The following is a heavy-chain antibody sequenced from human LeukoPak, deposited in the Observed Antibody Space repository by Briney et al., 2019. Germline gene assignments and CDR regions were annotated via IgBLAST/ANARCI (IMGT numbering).Heavy chain of an antibody. CDR1: GFTFSRYA. CDR2: ISSNGGST. Sequence: GGSLRLSCSASGFTFSRYAMHWVRQAPGKGLEYVSAISSNGGSTYYADSVKGRFTISRDNPKNTLYLQMNSLRAEDTAVFYCAKYMQRTAFDYFDYWGQGTLVTVSS. J-gene: IGHJ4*02. D-gene: IGHD6-25*01. V-gene: IGHV3-64D*06. CDR3: AKYMQRTAFDYFDY.